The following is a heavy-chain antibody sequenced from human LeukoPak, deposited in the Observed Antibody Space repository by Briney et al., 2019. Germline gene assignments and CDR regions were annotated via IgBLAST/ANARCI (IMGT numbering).Heavy chain of an antibody. CDR3: AKLASSIRPFDY. CDR2: ISGSGENT. CDR1: GFTFSSNA. D-gene: IGHD6-6*01. V-gene: IGHV3-23*01. J-gene: IGHJ4*02. Sequence: GGSLRLSCAASGFTFSSNAMSWVRQAPGKGLEWVSSISGSGENTYYADPVKGRFTISRDNSKNTLYLQMKTLRAVDTAVYYCAKLASSIRPFDYWGQGILVTVSS.